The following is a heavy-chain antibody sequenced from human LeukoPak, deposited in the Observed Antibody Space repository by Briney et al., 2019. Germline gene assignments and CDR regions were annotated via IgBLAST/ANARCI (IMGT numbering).Heavy chain of an antibody. J-gene: IGHJ4*02. D-gene: IGHD6-6*01. CDR3: AILSSSRPDF. CDR2: ISHSGGT. Sequence: SETLSLTCAVYGASLSGHYWSWIRQPPGKGLEWIGEISHSGGTSYNPSLKSRVVISADASRKQFSLNLSSVTAADTAVYYCAILSSSRPDFWGQGTLVTVSS. CDR1: GASLSGHY. V-gene: IGHV4-34*01.